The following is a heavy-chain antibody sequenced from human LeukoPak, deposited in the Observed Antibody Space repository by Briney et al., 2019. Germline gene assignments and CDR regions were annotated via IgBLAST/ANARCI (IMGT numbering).Heavy chain of an antibody. D-gene: IGHD3/OR15-3a*01. CDR1: GFTMSHYG. V-gene: IGHV3-23*01. CDR2: IRSAVETT. Sequence: PGGSLRPSCATSGFTMSHYGVSWVRQAPGKGLEWISGIRSAVETTHYADSVKGRFIISRDNSKNALSLQLNNLRPEDTALYYCAKHFCTGLDCSLFDSWGQGTLVTVSS. CDR3: AKHFCTGLDCSLFDS. J-gene: IGHJ4*02.